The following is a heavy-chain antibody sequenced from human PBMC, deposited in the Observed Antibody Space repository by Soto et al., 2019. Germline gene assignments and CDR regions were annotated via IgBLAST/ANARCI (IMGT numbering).Heavy chain of an antibody. J-gene: IGHJ5*02. CDR3: AKTGTDGSWFDP. Sequence: SGPTLVNPTQTLTLTCTFSGFSLSTSGMRVSWIRQPPGKALEWLARIDWDDDKFYSTTLKTRLTISKDISKNQVVLTMTNMDPVDTATYYCAKTGTDGSWFDPWGRGTLVTVSS. CDR1: GFSLSTSGMR. CDR2: IDWDDDK. V-gene: IGHV2-70*04. D-gene: IGHD1-1*01.